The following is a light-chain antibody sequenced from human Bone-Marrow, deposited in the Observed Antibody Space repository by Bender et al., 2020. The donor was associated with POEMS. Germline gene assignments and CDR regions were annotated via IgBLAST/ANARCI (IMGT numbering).Light chain of an antibody. CDR2: DVS. CDR1: SNDVGGYNF. Sequence: QSALTQPASVSGSPGQSITISCTGTSNDVGGYNFVSWYQHHPGKAPKLMLYDVSKRPSGVPDRFSGSKSGNTASLTISGLQAEDEAYYYCCSYASSDIGVFGGGSKLTVL. CDR3: CSYASSDIGV. J-gene: IGLJ3*02. V-gene: IGLV2-23*02.